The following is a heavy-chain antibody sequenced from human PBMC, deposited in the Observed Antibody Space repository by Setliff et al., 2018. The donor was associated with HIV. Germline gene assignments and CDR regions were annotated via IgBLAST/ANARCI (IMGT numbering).Heavy chain of an antibody. CDR1: GGTFSSYA. CDR2: IIPILGIA. J-gene: IGHJ6*02. Sequence: SVKVSCKASGGTFSSYAISWVRQAPGQGLEWMGGIIPILGIANYAQKFQGRVTITADKSTSTAYMELSSLRSEDTAVYYCARGYTLRQWLFNYGMDVWGQGTTVTVSS. D-gene: IGHD6-19*01. CDR3: ARGYTLRQWLFNYGMDV. V-gene: IGHV1-69*10.